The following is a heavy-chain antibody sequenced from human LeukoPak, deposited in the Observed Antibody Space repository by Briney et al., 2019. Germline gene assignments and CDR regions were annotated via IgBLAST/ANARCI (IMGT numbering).Heavy chain of an antibody. D-gene: IGHD2-15*01. CDR1: GYTFTSYG. CDR2: ISAYNGNT. J-gene: IGHJ4*02. Sequence: ASVKVSCKASGYTFTSYGISWVRQAPGQGLEWMGWISAYNGNTNYAQKLQGRVTMTTDTSTSTAYMELRSLRSDDTAVYYCARAVGIVVVVVATLDYWGQGTLVTVSS. V-gene: IGHV1-18*01. CDR3: ARAVGIVVVVVATLDY.